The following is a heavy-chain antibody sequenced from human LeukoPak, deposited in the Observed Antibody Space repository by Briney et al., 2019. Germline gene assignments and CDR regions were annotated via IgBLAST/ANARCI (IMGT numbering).Heavy chain of an antibody. CDR2: TYYRSKWYN. CDR3: ARAHQTYYYDSSGYFDY. CDR1: GDSVSSNSAA. J-gene: IGHJ4*02. Sequence: SQTLSLTCAISGDSVSSNSAAWNWIRQSPSRGLEWLGRTYYRSKWYNDYAVSVKSRITINPDTSKNQFSLQLTSVTPEDTAVYSCARAHQTYYYDSSGYFDYWGQGTLVTVSS. V-gene: IGHV6-1*01. D-gene: IGHD3-22*01.